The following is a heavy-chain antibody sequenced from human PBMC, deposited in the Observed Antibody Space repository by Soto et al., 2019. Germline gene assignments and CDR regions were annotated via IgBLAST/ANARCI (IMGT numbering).Heavy chain of an antibody. CDR2: IYYSGNT. Sequence: PSETLSLTCTVSGGAISSSSYYWGWIRQPPGKGLDGIGSIYYSGNTYYNSSLKSRVTISVDTSKNQFSLTLSSVTAADTAVYYCARRLTTIPFVEWYFDLWGRGTLVTVSS. V-gene: IGHV4-39*01. D-gene: IGHD4-17*01. CDR1: GGAISSSSYY. J-gene: IGHJ2*01. CDR3: ARRLTTIPFVEWYFDL.